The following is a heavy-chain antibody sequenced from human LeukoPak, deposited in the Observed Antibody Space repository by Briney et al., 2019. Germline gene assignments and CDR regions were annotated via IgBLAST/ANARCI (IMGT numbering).Heavy chain of an antibody. CDR1: GYAFTSYG. CDR2: ISAYNGNT. D-gene: IGHD6-13*01. CDR3: ATYSSSWYYDY. Sequence: ASVKVSCKASGYAFTSYGISWVRQAPGQGLEWMGWISAYNGNTNYAQKLQGRVTMTTDTSTSTAYMELRSLRSDDTAVYYCATYSSSWYYDYWGQGTLVTVSS. V-gene: IGHV1-18*01. J-gene: IGHJ4*02.